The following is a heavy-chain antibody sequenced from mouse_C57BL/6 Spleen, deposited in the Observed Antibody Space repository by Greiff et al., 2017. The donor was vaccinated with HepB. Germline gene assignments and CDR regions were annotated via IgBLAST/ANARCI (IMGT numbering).Heavy chain of an antibody. CDR1: GYTFTSYW. J-gene: IGHJ2*01. Sequence: QVQLKQPGAELVRPGTSVKLSCKASGYTFTSYWMHWVKQRPGQGLEWIGVIDPSDSYTNYNQKFKGKATLTVDTSSSTAYMQLSSLTSEDSAVYYCARNHFDYWGQGTTLTVSS. CDR2: IDPSDSYT. CDR3: ARNHFDY. V-gene: IGHV1-59*01.